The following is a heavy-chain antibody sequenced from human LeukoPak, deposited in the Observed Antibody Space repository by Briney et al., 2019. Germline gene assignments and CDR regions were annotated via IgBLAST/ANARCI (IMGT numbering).Heavy chain of an antibody. V-gene: IGHV3-23*01. CDR2: VSGRDTST. D-gene: IGHD3-9*01. Sequence: GGSLRLSCAASGFTFSNYAMRWVRQAPGKGSECVSAVSGRDTSTYYTDSVKGRFTISRDNSKNTLYLQMNSLSAEDTAIYYCAKWGDYDVLTGYYDSDYWGQGTLVTVSS. CDR3: AKWGDYDVLTGYYDSDY. CDR1: GFTFSNYA. J-gene: IGHJ4*02.